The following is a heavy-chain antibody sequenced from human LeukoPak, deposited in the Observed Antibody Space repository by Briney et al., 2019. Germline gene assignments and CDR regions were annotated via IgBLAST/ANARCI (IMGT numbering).Heavy chain of an antibody. V-gene: IGHV3-21*01. CDR3: ARDRYDFWSGYYTFDY. Sequence: PGGSLRLSCAASGFPFSSYSMNWVREAPGKGLEWVSSISSSSSYIYYADSVKGRFTISRDNAKNSLYLQMNSLRAEGTAVYYCARDRYDFWSGYYTFDYWGQGTLVTVSS. J-gene: IGHJ4*02. CDR1: GFPFSSYS. D-gene: IGHD3-3*01. CDR2: ISSSSSYI.